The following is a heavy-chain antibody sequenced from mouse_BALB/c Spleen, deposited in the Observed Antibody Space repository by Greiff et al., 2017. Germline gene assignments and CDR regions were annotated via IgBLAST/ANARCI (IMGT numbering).Heavy chain of an antibody. CDR3: ARDMIPYAMDY. Sequence: VQLQQSGAELAKPGASVKMSCKASGYTFTSYWMHWVKQRPGQGLEWIGYINPSTGYTEYNQKFKDKATLTADKSSSTDYMQLSSLTSEDSAVYYCARDMIPYAMDYWGQGTSVTVSS. J-gene: IGHJ4*01. CDR1: GYTFTSYW. V-gene: IGHV1-7*01. D-gene: IGHD2-4*01. CDR2: INPSTGYT.